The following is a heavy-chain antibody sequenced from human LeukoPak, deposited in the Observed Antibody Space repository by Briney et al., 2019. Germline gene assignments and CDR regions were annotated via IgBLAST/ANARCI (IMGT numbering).Heavy chain of an antibody. V-gene: IGHV1-2*02. CDR1: GYTFTGYY. CDR3: ARAAPGDYYYYGMDV. CDR2: INPNSGGT. J-gene: IGHJ6*02. Sequence: ASVKVSCKASGYTFTGYYMHWVRQAPGQGLEWMGWINPNSGGTNYAQKFQGRVTMTRDTSISTAYMELSSLRSEDTAVYYCARAAPGDYYYYGMDVWGQGTTVTVSS.